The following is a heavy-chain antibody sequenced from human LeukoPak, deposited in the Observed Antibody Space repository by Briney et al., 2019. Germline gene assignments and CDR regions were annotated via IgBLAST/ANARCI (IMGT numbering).Heavy chain of an antibody. J-gene: IGHJ4*02. CDR1: GFTFSDYY. CDR2: ISSSSSYT. V-gene: IGHV3-11*05. Sequence: NSGGSLRLSCAASGFTFSDYYMSWIRQAPGKGLEWVSYISSSSSYTNYADSVKGRFTISRDNAKNSLYLQMNSLRAEDTAVYYCARGPQAYSSGWEFDYWGQGTLVTVSS. D-gene: IGHD6-19*01. CDR3: ARGPQAYSSGWEFDY.